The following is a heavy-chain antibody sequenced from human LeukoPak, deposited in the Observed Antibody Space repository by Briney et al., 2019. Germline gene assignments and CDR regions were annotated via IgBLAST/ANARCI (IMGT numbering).Heavy chain of an antibody. CDR2: ISSSSSYI. D-gene: IGHD6-6*01. CDR1: GFTVSSNY. Sequence: GGSLRLSCAASGFTVSSNYMSWVRQAPGKGLEWVSSISSSSSYIYSADSVKGRFTISRDNAKNSLYLQMNSLRAEDTAVYYCASGSVAGRQRAPPKEWFGPWGQGTLVTVFS. CDR3: ASGSVAGRQRAPPKEWFGP. V-gene: IGHV3-21*01. J-gene: IGHJ5*02.